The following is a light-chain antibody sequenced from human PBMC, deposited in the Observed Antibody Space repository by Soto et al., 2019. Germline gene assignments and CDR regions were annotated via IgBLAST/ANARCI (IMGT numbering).Light chain of an antibody. CDR3: QSYDSSLSGSVV. CDR1: SSNIGAGYD. J-gene: IGLJ2*01. Sequence: VLTQPPSVSGAPGQRVTISCTGSSSNIGAGYDVHWYQQLPGTAPKLLIYGNSNRPSGVPDRFSGSKSGTSASLAITGLQAEDEADYYCQSYDSSLSGSVVFGGGTQLTVL. V-gene: IGLV1-40*01. CDR2: GNS.